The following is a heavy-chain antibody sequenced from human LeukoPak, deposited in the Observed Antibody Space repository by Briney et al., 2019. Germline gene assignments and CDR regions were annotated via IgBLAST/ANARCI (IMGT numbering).Heavy chain of an antibody. V-gene: IGHV4-34*01. D-gene: IGHD6-19*01. CDR3: ARGPPRVWLPNNWFDP. CDR1: GGSFSGYY. Sequence: SETLSLTCAVYGGSFSGYYWSWIRQPPGKGLEWIGEINHSGSTNYNPSLKSRVTISVDTSKNQFSLKLSSVTAADTAVYYCARGPPRVWLPNNWFDPWGQGTLVTVSS. CDR2: INHSGST. J-gene: IGHJ5*02.